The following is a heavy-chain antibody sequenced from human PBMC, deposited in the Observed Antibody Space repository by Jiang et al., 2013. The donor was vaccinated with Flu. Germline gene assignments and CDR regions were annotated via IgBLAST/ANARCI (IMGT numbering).Heavy chain of an antibody. Sequence: SGAEVKKPGASVKVSCKASGYTFTSYYMHWVRQAPGQGLEWMGIINPSGGSTSYAQKFQGRVTMTRDTSTSTVYMELSSLRSEDTAVYYCASLDITMVRGGDAFDIWGQGTMVTVSS. CDR1: GYTFTSYY. CDR2: INPSGGST. CDR3: ASLDITMVRGGDAFDI. D-gene: IGHD3-10*01. V-gene: IGHV1-46*01. J-gene: IGHJ3*02.